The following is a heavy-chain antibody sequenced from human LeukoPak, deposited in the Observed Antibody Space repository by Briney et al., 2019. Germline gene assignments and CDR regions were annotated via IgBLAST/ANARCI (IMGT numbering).Heavy chain of an antibody. CDR1: GFTFNTYA. V-gene: IGHV3-23*01. CDR2: ISGSGGDT. J-gene: IGHJ4*02. D-gene: IGHD4-23*01. CDR3: ARRSGGNSGPFDY. Sequence: GGSLRLSCAASGFTFNTYAMGWVRQAPGKGLDWVSAISGSGGDTYSADSVKGRSTISRDNSKSTVYLQMNNLGAGDTALYYCARRSGGNSGPFDYWGQGTLVAVSS.